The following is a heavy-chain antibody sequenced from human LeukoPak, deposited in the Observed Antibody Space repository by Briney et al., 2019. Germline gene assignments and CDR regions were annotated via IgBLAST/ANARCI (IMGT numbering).Heavy chain of an antibody. D-gene: IGHD6-13*01. V-gene: IGHV1-18*01. Sequence: GASVKVSCKASGYTFTSYGISWVRQAPGQGLEWMGRISAYNGNTNYAQKLQGRVTMTTDTSTSTAYMELGSLRSDDTAVYYCARDSGAAAEDLFDYWGQGTLVTVSS. CDR1: GYTFTSYG. CDR3: ARDSGAAAEDLFDY. CDR2: ISAYNGNT. J-gene: IGHJ4*02.